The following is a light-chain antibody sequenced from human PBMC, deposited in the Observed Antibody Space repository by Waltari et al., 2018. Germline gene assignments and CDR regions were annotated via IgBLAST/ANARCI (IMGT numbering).Light chain of an antibody. V-gene: IGKV1-12*01. CDR2: KAS. Sequence: DIQMTHSPSSLSASVGDTVTISCRASQSISSWLAWFQQKPGKAPKVLIYKASSLQSGVPSRFSGSGSGTDFTLTISSLQPEDFANYYCLHYSSSPRTFGQGTQVEIK. CDR1: QSISSW. J-gene: IGKJ1*01. CDR3: LHYSSSPRT.